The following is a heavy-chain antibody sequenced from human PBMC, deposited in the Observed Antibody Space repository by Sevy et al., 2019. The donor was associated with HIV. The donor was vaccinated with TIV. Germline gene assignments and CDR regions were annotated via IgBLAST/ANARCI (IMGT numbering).Heavy chain of an antibody. Sequence: SETLSLTCTVSGASISSSYYWNWIRQSPGKGVEWIGCIYYSGGTIYNPSLKSRVTISQDMSRNRFSLYLTSVTGADTGLYYWGREGGGDTGYYYSYHGMDVWGRGTTVTVSS. J-gene: IGHJ6*02. CDR2: IYYSGGT. V-gene: IGHV4-59*13. D-gene: IGHD5-12*01. CDR1: GASISSSYY. CDR3: GREGGGDTGYYYSYHGMDV.